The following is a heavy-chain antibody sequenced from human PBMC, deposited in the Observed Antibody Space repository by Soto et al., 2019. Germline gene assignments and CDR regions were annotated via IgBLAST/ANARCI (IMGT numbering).Heavy chain of an antibody. V-gene: IGHV1-69*13. Sequence: SVKVSCKASGGTFSSYAISWVRQAPGQGLEWIGRIIPIFGTANYAQKFQGRVTITADESTSTDYMELSCMRFEDTAVYYCARTPRTRAGCISTSYYFD. CDR1: GGTFSSYA. J-gene: IGHJ4*01. CDR3: ARTPRTRAGCISTSYYFD. CDR2: IIPIFGTA. D-gene: IGHD2-2*01.